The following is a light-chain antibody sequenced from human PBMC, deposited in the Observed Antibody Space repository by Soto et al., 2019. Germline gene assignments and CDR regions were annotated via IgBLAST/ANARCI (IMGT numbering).Light chain of an antibody. CDR3: RSYTTSNSVV. CDR2: DVS. J-gene: IGLJ3*02. V-gene: IGLV2-14*01. Sequence: QSALTQPASVSGSPGQSITISCTGTSSDVGNYNYVSWYQLHPGKAPKLMIYDVSSRPSGVSDRFSGSKFGNTASLAFSGLPAEDADDYYCRSYTTSNSVVFGGGTKLTVL. CDR1: SSDVGNYNY.